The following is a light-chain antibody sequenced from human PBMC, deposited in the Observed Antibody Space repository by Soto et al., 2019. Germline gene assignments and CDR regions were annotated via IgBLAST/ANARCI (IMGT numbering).Light chain of an antibody. CDR3: QQSYNTLT. Sequence: DIQMTQSPSTLSASIGDRVTITCRASQSLNSWLAWYQQKPGKAPKLLIYAASSLQSGVPSRFSGSGSGTDFTLAISSLQPEDFATYYCQQSYNTLTFGPGTKVDIK. CDR2: AAS. J-gene: IGKJ3*01. CDR1: QSLNSW. V-gene: IGKV1-39*01.